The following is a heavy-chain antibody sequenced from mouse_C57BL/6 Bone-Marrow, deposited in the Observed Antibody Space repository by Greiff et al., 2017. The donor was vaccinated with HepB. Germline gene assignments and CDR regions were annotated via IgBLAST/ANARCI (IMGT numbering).Heavy chain of an antibody. CDR2: IDPSDSET. CDR1: GYTFTSYW. J-gene: IGHJ2*01. D-gene: IGHD2-3*01. Sequence: QVQLQQSGAELVRPGSSVKLSCKASGYTFTSYWMHWVKQRPIQGLEWIGNIDPSDSETHYNQKFKDKATLTVDKSSSTAYMQLSSLTSEDSAVYYCASDGYYGGYWGQGTTLTVSS. V-gene: IGHV1-52*01. CDR3: ASDGYYGGY.